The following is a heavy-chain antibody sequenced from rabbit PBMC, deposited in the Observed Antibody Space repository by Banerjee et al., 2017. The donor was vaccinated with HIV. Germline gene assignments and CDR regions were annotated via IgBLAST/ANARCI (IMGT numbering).Heavy chain of an antibody. CDR1: GFSFSDRDV. D-gene: IGHD3-1*01. CDR2: INTATGKA. V-gene: IGHV1S45*01. Sequence: QEQLEESGGGLVKPEGSLTLTCKASGFSFSDRDVMCWVRQAPGKGLEWIACINTATGKAVYASWAKGRFTISKTSSTTVTLQMTSLTAADTATYFCASDIYGYGVFSLWGPGTLVTVS. CDR3: ASDIYGYGVFSL. J-gene: IGHJ4*01.